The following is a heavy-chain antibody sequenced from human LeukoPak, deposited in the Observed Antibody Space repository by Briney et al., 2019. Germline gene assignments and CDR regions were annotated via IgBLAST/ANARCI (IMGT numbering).Heavy chain of an antibody. D-gene: IGHD3-22*01. CDR3: ARLYYYDSSGSINWFDP. CDR1: GYTFTGYY. J-gene: IGHJ5*02. Sequence: ASVKVSCKASGYTFTGYYMHWVRLAPGQGHEWMGRINPNSGGTNYAQKFQGRVTMTRDTSISTAYMEVSRLRSDDTAVYYCARLYYYDSSGSINWFDPWGQGTLVTVSS. V-gene: IGHV1-2*06. CDR2: INPNSGGT.